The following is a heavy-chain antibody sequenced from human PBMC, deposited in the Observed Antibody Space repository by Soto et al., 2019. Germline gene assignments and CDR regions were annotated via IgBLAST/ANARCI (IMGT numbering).Heavy chain of an antibody. CDR2: ISVSGGST. D-gene: IGHD6-19*01. CDR1: GFTFSSYT. Sequence: EVQLLESGGGLVRPGGSLRLSCAASGFTFSSYTMSWVRQAPGKGLVWVSSISVSGGSTYYADSVKGRFTISRDNSKNTLYLQMNSLRTEDTAVYYCAKGGRSSGWSFDYWGQGTLVTVFS. J-gene: IGHJ4*02. V-gene: IGHV3-23*01. CDR3: AKGGRSSGWSFDY.